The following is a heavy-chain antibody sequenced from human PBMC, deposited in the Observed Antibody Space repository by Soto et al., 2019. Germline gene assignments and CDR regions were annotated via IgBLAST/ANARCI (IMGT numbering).Heavy chain of an antibody. D-gene: IGHD3-22*01. CDR3: ARETDDSSGYYYTYYYYGMDV. V-gene: IGHV4-4*07. Sequence: SETLSLTCTVSGGSISSYYWSWIRQPAGKGLEWVGRIYTSGSTNYNPSLKSRVTMSVDTSKNQFSLKLSSVTAADTAVYYCARETDDSSGYYYTYYYYGMDVWGQGTTVTVSS. CDR1: GGSISSYY. CDR2: IYTSGST. J-gene: IGHJ6*02.